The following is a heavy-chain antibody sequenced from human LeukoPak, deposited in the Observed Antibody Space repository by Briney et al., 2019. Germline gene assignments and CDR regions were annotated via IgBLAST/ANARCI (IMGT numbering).Heavy chain of an antibody. CDR3: ARALHVTGFDY. J-gene: IGHJ4*02. CDR1: GFTVSSNY. V-gene: IGHV3-53*01. Sequence: GGSLRLSCAASGFTVSSNYMSWVRQAPGKGLEWVSVIYSGGSTYYADSVKGRFTISRDNSKNTLYLQMNSLRAEDTAVYYCARALHVTGFDYWGQGTLVTVSP. CDR2: IYSGGST. D-gene: IGHD2-21*02.